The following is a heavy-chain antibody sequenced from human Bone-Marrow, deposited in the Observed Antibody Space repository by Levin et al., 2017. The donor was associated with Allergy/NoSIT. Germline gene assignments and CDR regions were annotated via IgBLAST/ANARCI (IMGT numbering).Heavy chain of an antibody. CDR1: GFSFSTYG. D-gene: IGHD3-10*01. J-gene: IGHJ6*02. Sequence: QSGGSLRLSCVASGFSFSTYGIHWVRQAPGKGLEWVAVISYDATNRHYADSVKGRCTISRDNSKNTLYLQMNSLRPDDTGVYFCAKTFAYASGNNYYYYGMDVWGQGTTVTVSS. V-gene: IGHV3-30*18. CDR3: AKTFAYASGNNYYYYGMDV. CDR2: ISYDATNR.